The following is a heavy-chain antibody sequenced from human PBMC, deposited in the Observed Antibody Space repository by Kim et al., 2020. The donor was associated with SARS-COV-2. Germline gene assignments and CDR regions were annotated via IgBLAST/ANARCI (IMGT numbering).Heavy chain of an antibody. J-gene: IGHJ3*02. Sequence: VKGRFTISRDNSKNTLYLQMNSLRAEDTAVYYCARDLLRGYSYGSDAVDIWGQGTMVTVSS. D-gene: IGHD5-18*01. V-gene: IGHV3-53*01. CDR3: ARDLLRGYSYGSDAVDI.